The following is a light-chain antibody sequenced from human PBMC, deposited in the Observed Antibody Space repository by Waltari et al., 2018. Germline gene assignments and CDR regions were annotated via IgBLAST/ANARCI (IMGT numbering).Light chain of an antibody. V-gene: IGLV2-23*02. CDR3: CSYAGSSTSV. CDR2: EVS. CDR1: SNDVGSYNL. J-gene: IGLJ1*01. Sequence: QSALTQPASESGSPGQSITISCTGTSNDVGSYNLVSWYQQYPGKAPKLMIYEVSKRPSGVSDRFSGSKSGNTASLTISGLQPEDEADYYCCSYAGSSTSVFGTGTKVTVL.